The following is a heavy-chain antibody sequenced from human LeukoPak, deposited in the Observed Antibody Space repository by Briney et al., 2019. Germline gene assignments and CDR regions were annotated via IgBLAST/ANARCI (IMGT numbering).Heavy chain of an antibody. Sequence: PGGSLRLSCAASGFTFSNAWMSWVRQAPGKGLEWVGRIKSKTDGGTTDYAAPVKGRFTISRDDSKNTLYLQMNSLKTEDTAVYYCTTLCDGSGSYYYYGMDVWGQGTTVTVSS. CDR2: IKSKTDGGTT. CDR1: GFTFSNAW. D-gene: IGHD3-10*01. V-gene: IGHV3-15*01. J-gene: IGHJ6*02. CDR3: TTLCDGSGSYYYYGMDV.